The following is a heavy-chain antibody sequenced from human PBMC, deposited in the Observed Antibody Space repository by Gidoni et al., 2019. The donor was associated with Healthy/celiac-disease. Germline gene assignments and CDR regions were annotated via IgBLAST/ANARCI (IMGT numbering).Heavy chain of an antibody. V-gene: IGHV3-33*01. J-gene: IGHJ4*02. CDR2: IWYDGSNK. CDR1: GLPFSSYG. D-gene: IGHD5-12*01. CDR3: ARDQEEMATINFDY. Sequence: QVQLVESGGGVVQPGRSLRLSCAASGLPFSSYGMPWVRQAPGKGLEWVAVIWYDGSNKYYADSVKGRFTISRDNSKNTLYLQMNSLRAEDTAVYYCARDQEEMATINFDYWGQGTLVTVSS.